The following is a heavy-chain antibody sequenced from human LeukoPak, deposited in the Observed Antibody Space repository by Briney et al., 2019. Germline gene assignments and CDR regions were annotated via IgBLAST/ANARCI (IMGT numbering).Heavy chain of an antibody. CDR2: IYYSGST. CDR1: GGSISSYY. V-gene: IGHV4-39*07. CDR3: ARDLDSSGYYIDY. D-gene: IGHD3-22*01. Sequence: SETLSLTCTVSGGSISSYYWSWIRQPPGKGLEWIESIYYSGSTYYNPSLKSRVTISVDTSKNQFSLKLSSVTAADTAVYYCARDLDSSGYYIDYWGQGTLVTVSS. J-gene: IGHJ4*02.